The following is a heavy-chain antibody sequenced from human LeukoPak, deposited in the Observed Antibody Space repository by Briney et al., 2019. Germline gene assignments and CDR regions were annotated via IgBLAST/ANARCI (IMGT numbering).Heavy chain of an antibody. Sequence: GGSLRLSRAASGFTVSSNYMSWVRQAPGKGLEWVSAIYSGGSTYYADSVKGRFTISRDNSKNTLYLQMNSLRAEDTAVYYCARESRGGAFDIWGQGTMVTVSS. J-gene: IGHJ3*02. D-gene: IGHD3-16*01. V-gene: IGHV3-53*01. CDR1: GFTVSSNY. CDR2: IYSGGST. CDR3: ARESRGGAFDI.